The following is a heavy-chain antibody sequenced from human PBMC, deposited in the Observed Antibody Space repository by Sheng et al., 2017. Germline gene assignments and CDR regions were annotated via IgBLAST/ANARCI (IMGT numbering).Heavy chain of an antibody. CDR1: GFTFSTYG. V-gene: IGHV3-30*02. CDR3: ARSSYYGSGSYYYYYYYYMDV. J-gene: IGHJ6*03. Sequence: QVHLEETGGDVVQPGGSLRLSCVASGFTFSTYGMHWVRQAPGKGLEWVAFIRYDGSNSFYADSVKGRFTISRDNSKNTLYLQMNSLRDDDTAVYNCARSSYYGSGSYYYYYYYYMDVWGKGTSVTFSS. D-gene: IGHD3-10*01. CDR2: IRYDGSNS.